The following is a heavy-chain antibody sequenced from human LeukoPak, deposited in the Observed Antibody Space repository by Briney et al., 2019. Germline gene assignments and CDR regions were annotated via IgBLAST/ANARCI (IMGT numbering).Heavy chain of an antibody. CDR2: IYYSGST. V-gene: IGHV4-39*01. CDR1: GGSISSSSYY. D-gene: IGHD1-1*01. CDR3: ARRGVHYYYGMDV. J-gene: IGHJ6*02. Sequence: PSETLSLTCTVSGGSISSSSYYWGWIRQPPGKGLEWIGSIYYSGSTYYNPSLKSRVTISVDTSKNQFSLKLSSVTAADTAVYYCARRGVHYYYGMDVWGQGTTVTVSS.